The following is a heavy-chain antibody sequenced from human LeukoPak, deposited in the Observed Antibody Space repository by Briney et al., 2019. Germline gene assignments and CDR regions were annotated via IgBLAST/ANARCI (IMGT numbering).Heavy chain of an antibody. CDR3: ARDADGFGFDY. D-gene: IGHD3-10*01. CDR2: ISSSGSTI. V-gene: IGHV3-48*03. Sequence: PGGSLRLSCAASGFTFSSYAMHWVRQAPGKGLEWVSYISSSGSTIYYADSVKGRFTISRDNAKNSLYLQMNSLRAEDTAVYYCARDADGFGFDYWGQGTLVTVSS. CDR1: GFTFSSYA. J-gene: IGHJ4*02.